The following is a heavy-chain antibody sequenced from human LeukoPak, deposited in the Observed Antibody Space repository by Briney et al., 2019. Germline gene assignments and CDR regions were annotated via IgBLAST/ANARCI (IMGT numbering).Heavy chain of an antibody. Sequence: GGSLRLSCAASGFTFSSYVMHWVRQAPGKGLEWVAVISYDGSNKYYADSVKGRFTISRDNSKNTLYLQMNSLRAEDTAVYYCAKVAVKYYDILTGLDAFDIWGQGTMVTVSS. CDR1: GFTFSSYV. D-gene: IGHD3-9*01. J-gene: IGHJ3*02. CDR2: ISYDGSNK. V-gene: IGHV3-30*18. CDR3: AKVAVKYYDILTGLDAFDI.